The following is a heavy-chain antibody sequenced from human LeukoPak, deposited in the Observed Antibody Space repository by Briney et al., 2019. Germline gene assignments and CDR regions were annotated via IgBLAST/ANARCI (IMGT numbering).Heavy chain of an antibody. CDR3: ARDQGSLTRSWYTGY. Sequence: ASVKVSCKASGYTFTGYHIHWVRQAPGQGLEWMGRINPYSGDTNFAQKFQGRVTMTRDTSITTAYMHLSSLTPDDTAVYFCARDQGSLTRSWYTGYWGQGTQVTVSS. V-gene: IGHV1-2*06. CDR1: GYTFTGYH. CDR2: INPYSGDT. J-gene: IGHJ4*02. D-gene: IGHD6-13*01.